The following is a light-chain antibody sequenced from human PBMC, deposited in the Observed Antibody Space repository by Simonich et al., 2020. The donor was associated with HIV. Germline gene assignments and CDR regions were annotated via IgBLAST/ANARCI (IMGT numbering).Light chain of an antibody. CDR3: QQYYRTPPT. Sequence: DIVVTQSPDSLPVSLGERATINCKSSQSVLHTSNNKNYLAWYQQKLGQPPNLLIYWASTRESGVPDRFSGSGSGTDFTLTISSLQAEDVAVYYCQQYYRTPPTFGQGTKVEIK. J-gene: IGKJ1*01. CDR1: QSVLHTSNNKNY. V-gene: IGKV4-1*01. CDR2: WAS.